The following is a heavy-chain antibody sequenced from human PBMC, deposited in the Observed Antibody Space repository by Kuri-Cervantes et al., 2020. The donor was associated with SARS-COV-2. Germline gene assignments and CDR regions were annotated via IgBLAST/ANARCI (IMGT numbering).Heavy chain of an antibody. Sequence: SETLSLTCTASGCSISSNSYYWGCIRQPPGTGGGWIGNINDRGSTYYNPSLKSLVTISVDTSKNQFSLKLTSVAAADTAVYYGERRAIFGVVPIYDYWGQGTLVTVSS. J-gene: IGHJ4*02. CDR3: ERRAIFGVVPIYDY. V-gene: IGHV4-39*01. CDR1: GCSISSNSYY. CDR2: INDRGST. D-gene: IGHD3-3*01.